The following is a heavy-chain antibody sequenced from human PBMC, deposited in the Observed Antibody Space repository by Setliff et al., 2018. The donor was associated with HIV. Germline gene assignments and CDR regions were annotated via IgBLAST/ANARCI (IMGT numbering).Heavy chain of an antibody. CDR1: GYSMSSGYY. CDR3: ARTVRREFRTNVGDHYYFYMDV. Sequence: SETLSLTCGVSGYSMSSGYYWGWIRQPPGKGLEWIGNVYHTGSTYYNPSLKSRVTISVDTSKNQFSLKLSSVIAADTAVYYCARTVRREFRTNVGDHYYFYMDVWGKGTTVTVSS. J-gene: IGHJ6*03. D-gene: IGHD3-3*01. V-gene: IGHV4-38-2*01. CDR2: VYHTGST.